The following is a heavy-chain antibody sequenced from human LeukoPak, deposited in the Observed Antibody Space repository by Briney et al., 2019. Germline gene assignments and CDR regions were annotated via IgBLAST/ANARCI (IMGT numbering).Heavy chain of an antibody. CDR2: IKSETDGGTT. J-gene: IGHJ4*02. Sequence: PGGSLRLSCAASGFTFSNAWMSWVRQAPGKGLEWVGRIKSETDGGTTDYAAPVKGRFTISRDDSKNTLYLQMNSLKTEDTAVYYCTTDPPGWVLAYYDYWGQGTLVTVSS. CDR1: GFTFSNAW. CDR3: TTDPPGWVLAYYDY. V-gene: IGHV3-15*01. D-gene: IGHD3-3*02.